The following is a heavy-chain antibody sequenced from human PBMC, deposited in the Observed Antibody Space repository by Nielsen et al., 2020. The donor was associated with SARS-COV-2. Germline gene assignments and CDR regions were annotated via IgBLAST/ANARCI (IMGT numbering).Heavy chain of an antibody. D-gene: IGHD2-21*01. V-gene: IGHV1-69*08. CDR3: ATGLGVMARVIADN. J-gene: IGHJ4*02. CDR2: IILALGSA. Sequence: WVRQAPGQGLEWMGRIILALGSANYAQKFQGRTTITADKSTGTAYLKLSSLRSEDTALYFCATGLGVMARVIADNWGQGTLVTVSS.